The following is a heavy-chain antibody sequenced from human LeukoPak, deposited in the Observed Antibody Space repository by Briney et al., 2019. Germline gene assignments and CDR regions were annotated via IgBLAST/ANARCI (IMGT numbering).Heavy chain of an antibody. J-gene: IGHJ6*02. CDR3: ARGRGYSYGYYYYYGMDV. D-gene: IGHD5-18*01. CDR1: GGSISSGGYS. V-gene: IGHV4-30-2*01. Sequence: PSETLSLTCAVSGGSISSGGYSWSWIRQPPGKGLEWIGYIYHSGSTYYNPSLKSRVTISVDTSKDQFSLKLSSVTAADTAVYYCARGRGYSYGYYYYYGMDVWGQGTTVTVSS. CDR2: IYHSGST.